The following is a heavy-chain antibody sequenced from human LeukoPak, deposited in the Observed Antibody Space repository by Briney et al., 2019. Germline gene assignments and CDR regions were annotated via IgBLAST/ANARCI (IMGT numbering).Heavy chain of an antibody. J-gene: IGHJ4*02. V-gene: IGHV3-30*03. CDR2: ITYDGSDK. CDR1: GFNFSSFD. D-gene: IGHD1-26*01. CDR3: ARAPLPRLYYFDY. Sequence: GGSLRLSCAASGFNFSSFDMHWVRQAPGKGLEWVAVITYDGSDKYFVNSVKGRFTISRDNSKNTLYLQMDSLRAEDTAVYYCARAPLPRLYYFDYWGQGTLVTVSS.